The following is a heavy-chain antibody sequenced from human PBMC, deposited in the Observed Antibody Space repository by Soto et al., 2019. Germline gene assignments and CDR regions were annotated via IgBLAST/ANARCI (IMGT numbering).Heavy chain of an antibody. D-gene: IGHD2-15*01. CDR1: GASISSGVYS. J-gene: IGHJ4*02. Sequence: QLQLQESGSGLVKPSQTLSLTCGVSGASISSGVYSWSWIRQPPGKGLEWIGYIYHSGSFLYSPSLKSRLTISLDRSETQCSQRLPSVTDADTAVYFCAREKGYCSGSTCHDTMSTVTTRYFDYWGQGILVTVSS. CDR2: IYHSGSF. V-gene: IGHV4-30-2*01. CDR3: AREKGYCSGSTCHDTMSTVTTRYFDY.